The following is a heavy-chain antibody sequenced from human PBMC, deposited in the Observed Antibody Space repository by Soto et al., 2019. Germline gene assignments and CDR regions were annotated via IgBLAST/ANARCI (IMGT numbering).Heavy chain of an antibody. CDR1: GGSISSYY. CDR3: VRASVAGNYYGMDV. CDR2: IYYSGST. Sequence: SETLSLTCTVSGGSISSYYWSWIRQPPGKGLEWIGYIYYSGSTNYNPSLKSRVTISVDTSKNQFSLKLSSVTAADTAVYYCVRASVAGNYYGMDVWGQGTTVTVS. V-gene: IGHV4-59*01. J-gene: IGHJ6*02. D-gene: IGHD6-19*01.